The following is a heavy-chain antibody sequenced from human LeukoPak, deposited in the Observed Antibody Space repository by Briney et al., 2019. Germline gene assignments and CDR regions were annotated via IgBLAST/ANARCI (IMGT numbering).Heavy chain of an antibody. Sequence: GGSLRLSCAASGFTFSSYAMHWVRQAPGKGLEWVAVISYDGSNKYYADSVKGRFTISRDNSKNTLYLQMNSLRAEDTAVYYCARDLIGRVYWGQGTLVTVSS. V-gene: IGHV3-30-3*01. CDR2: ISYDGSNK. J-gene: IGHJ4*02. CDR1: GFTFSSYA. D-gene: IGHD2/OR15-2a*01. CDR3: ARDLIGRVY.